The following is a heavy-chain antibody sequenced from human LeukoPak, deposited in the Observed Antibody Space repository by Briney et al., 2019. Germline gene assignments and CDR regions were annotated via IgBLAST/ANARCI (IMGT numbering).Heavy chain of an antibody. CDR3: ARASHGSNSEFDY. Sequence: SETLSLTCTVPGGSISGYYWTWIRQPPGKGLEWIGFIYYRGSTNYNPSLKSRVTISLDTSRNQFSLKLSSVTAADTAVYYCARASHGSNSEFDYWGLGTLVTVSS. CDR1: GGSISGYY. J-gene: IGHJ4*02. D-gene: IGHD4-23*01. CDR2: IYYRGST. V-gene: IGHV4-59*01.